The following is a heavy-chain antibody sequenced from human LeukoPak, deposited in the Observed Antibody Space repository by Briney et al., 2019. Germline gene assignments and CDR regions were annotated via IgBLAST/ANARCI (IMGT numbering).Heavy chain of an antibody. V-gene: IGHV1-46*01. Sequence: GASVKVSCKASGYTFTSYYMHWVRQAPGQGLEWMGIINPSGGSTSYAQKFQGRVTITTDESTSTAYMELSSLRSEDTAVYYCARGLGVVVPAAIAPPFFDIWGQGTMVTVSS. CDR3: ARGLGVVVPAAIAPPFFDI. D-gene: IGHD2-2*02. CDR1: GYTFTSYY. J-gene: IGHJ3*02. CDR2: INPSGGST.